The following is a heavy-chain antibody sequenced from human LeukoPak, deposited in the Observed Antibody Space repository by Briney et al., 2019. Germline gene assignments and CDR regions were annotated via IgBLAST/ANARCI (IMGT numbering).Heavy chain of an antibody. D-gene: IGHD6-13*01. CDR3: ARVGSWYYRDYYYYMDV. Sequence: GGSLRLSCAASGFTFSSYWMHWVRQAPGKGLVWVSRINSDGSSTSYADSVKGRFTISRDNAKNSVYLQMNSLRAEDTAVYYCARVGSWYYRDYYYYMDVWGKGTTVTVSS. V-gene: IGHV3-74*01. J-gene: IGHJ6*03. CDR1: GFTFSSYW. CDR2: INSDGSST.